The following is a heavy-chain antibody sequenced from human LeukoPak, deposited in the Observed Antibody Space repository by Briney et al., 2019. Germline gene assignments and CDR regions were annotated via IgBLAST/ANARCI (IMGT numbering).Heavy chain of an antibody. V-gene: IGHV3-23*01. J-gene: IGHJ4*02. CDR2: ISASGGST. Sequence: GGSLRLSCAASGFTFSSSAMSWVRQVPGKGLEWVSGISASGGSTYYADSVRGRFTISRDNSKTTLYVQMNSLRDEDTAVYYCAKDRGLAAAGTLFDYWGQGTLVTVSS. CDR3: AKDRGLAAAGTLFDY. D-gene: IGHD6-13*01. CDR1: GFTFSSSA.